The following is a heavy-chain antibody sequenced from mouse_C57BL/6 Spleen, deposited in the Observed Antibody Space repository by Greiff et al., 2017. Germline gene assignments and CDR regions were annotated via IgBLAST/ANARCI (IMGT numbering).Heavy chain of an antibody. CDR2: IDPENGDT. CDR3: TTGSYYSNLAWFAY. CDR1: GFNIKDDY. Sequence: EVQLMESGAELVRPGASVKLSCTASGFNIKDDYMHWVKQRPEQGLEWIGWIDPENGDTEYASKFQGKATITADTSSNTAYLQLSSLTSEDTAVYYCTTGSYYSNLAWFAYWGQGTLVTVSA. J-gene: IGHJ3*01. D-gene: IGHD2-5*01. V-gene: IGHV14-4*01.